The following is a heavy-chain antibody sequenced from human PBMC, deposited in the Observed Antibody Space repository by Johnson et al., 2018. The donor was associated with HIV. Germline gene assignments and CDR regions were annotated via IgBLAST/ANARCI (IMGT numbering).Heavy chain of an antibody. CDR2: ISYDGSNK. J-gene: IGHJ3*02. CDR1: GFTFSSYA. Sequence: QVQLVESGGGLVQPGGSLRLSCAASGFTFSSYAMHWVRQAPGKGLEWVAVISYDGSNKYYADSVKGRFTISRDNAKNSLYLQMNSLRAEDTALYFCTTEASGWYHAGDAFDIWGQGTMVTVSS. V-gene: IGHV3-30-3*01. D-gene: IGHD6-19*01. CDR3: TTEASGWYHAGDAFDI.